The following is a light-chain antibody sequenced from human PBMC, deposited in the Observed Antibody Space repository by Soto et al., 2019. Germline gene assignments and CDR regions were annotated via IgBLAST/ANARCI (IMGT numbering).Light chain of an antibody. CDR2: GAS. J-gene: IGKJ4*01. Sequence: EIVLTQSPGTLSLSPGERATLSCRASQTVSSNYLAWYQQRPGQAPRLLIYGASSRATGIPDRFSGSGSGTDFTLTISSLEPEDFAIYYCQQYDSPPLTFGGGTMVEIK. V-gene: IGKV3-20*01. CDR1: QTVSSNY. CDR3: QQYDSPPLT.